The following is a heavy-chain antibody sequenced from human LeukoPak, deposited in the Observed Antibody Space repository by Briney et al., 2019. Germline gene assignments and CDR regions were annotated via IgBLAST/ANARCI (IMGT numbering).Heavy chain of an antibody. CDR2: ISGSGYIT. CDR1: GLTFNDYA. V-gene: IGHV3-23*01. D-gene: IGHD3-10*01. Sequence: PGGSLRLSCAASGLTFNDYAMSWVRQTPGKGLEWVSAISGSGYITYYADSVKGRFTISRDNSKNTLYLQMNSPRAEDTAVYYCATRGAWGQGTMVTVSS. CDR3: ATRGA. J-gene: IGHJ3*01.